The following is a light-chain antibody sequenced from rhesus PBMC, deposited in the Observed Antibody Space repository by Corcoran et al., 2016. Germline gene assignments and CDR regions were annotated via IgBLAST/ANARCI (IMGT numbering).Light chain of an antibody. Sequence: ETVMMQSPATLSLSPGERATLSCRASQSVGSSLAWYQQKPGQAPSLLLYYASSRATGNPDRFRGTGSGTEFTLTISSLEPEDVGVYYCQKFNDWPYSFGQGTKVDIK. CDR1: QSVGSS. CDR2: YAS. CDR3: QKFNDWPYS. V-gene: IGKV3S9*01. J-gene: IGKJ2*01.